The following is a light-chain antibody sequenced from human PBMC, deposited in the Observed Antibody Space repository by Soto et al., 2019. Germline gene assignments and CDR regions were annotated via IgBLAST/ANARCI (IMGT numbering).Light chain of an antibody. J-gene: IGLJ3*02. Sequence: QSALTQPASVSGSPGQSITISCTGTSSDVGGYNYVSWYQQHPGKAPKLMVYEVSNRPSGVSNRFSGFKSGNTASLTISGLQTEDEADHYCSSYTRSATWVFGGGTKLTVL. CDR2: EVS. CDR3: SSYTRSATWV. V-gene: IGLV2-14*01. CDR1: SSDVGGYNY.